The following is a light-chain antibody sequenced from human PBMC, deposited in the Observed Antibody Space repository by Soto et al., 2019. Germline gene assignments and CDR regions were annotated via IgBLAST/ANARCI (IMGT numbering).Light chain of an antibody. Sequence: QSVLTQPPSVSGSPGQSVTISCTGTSSDVGKYDRVSWYQQPPGTAPKLIIYEVTNRPSGVPARFSGSTSGNTASLTISGLQVEDEADYYCSSYISTSRYVFGAGTKVTVL. V-gene: IGLV2-18*02. J-gene: IGLJ1*01. CDR1: SSDVGKYDR. CDR3: SSYISTSRYV. CDR2: EVT.